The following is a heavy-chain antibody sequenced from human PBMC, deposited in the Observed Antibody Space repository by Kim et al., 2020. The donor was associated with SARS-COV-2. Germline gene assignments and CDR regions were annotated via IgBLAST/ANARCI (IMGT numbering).Heavy chain of an antibody. CDR2: IYYSGST. J-gene: IGHJ4*02. D-gene: IGHD2-2*01. Sequence: SETLSLTCTVSGGSISSGDYYWSWIRQPPGKGLEWIGYIYYSGSTYYNPSLKSRVTISVDTSKNQFSLKLSSVTAADTAVYYCAREYCSSTSCYAIDYWGQGTLVTVSS. CDR3: AREYCSSTSCYAIDY. V-gene: IGHV4-30-4*01. CDR1: GGSISSGDYY.